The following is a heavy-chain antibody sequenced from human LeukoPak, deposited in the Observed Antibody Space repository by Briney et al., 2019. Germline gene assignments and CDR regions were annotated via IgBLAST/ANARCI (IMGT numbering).Heavy chain of an antibody. CDR2: INQDGSEK. D-gene: IGHD3-9*01. Sequence: PGGSLRLSCVASGFTFSNDWMSWVRQAPGKGLEWVANINQDGSEKYYVDSVKGRLTISRDNAKNSLYLQMNSLRAEDTAVYYCARVYFDWYPLDYWGQGTLVTVSS. CDR3: ARVYFDWYPLDY. CDR1: GFTFSNDW. V-gene: IGHV3-7*01. J-gene: IGHJ4*02.